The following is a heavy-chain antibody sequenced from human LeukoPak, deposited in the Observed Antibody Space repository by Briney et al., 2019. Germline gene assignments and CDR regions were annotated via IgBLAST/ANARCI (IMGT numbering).Heavy chain of an antibody. CDR1: GFTFSSYW. J-gene: IGHJ6*02. V-gene: IGHV3-7*01. CDR3: ARDPYSSGWPSYYYYGMDV. Sequence: GGSLRLSCAASGFTFSSYWMSWVRQAPGKGLEWVANIKQDGSEKYYADSVKGRFTISRDNAKNSLYLQMNSLRAEDTAVYYCARDPYSSGWPSYYYYGMDVWGQGTTVTVSS. D-gene: IGHD6-19*01. CDR2: IKQDGSEK.